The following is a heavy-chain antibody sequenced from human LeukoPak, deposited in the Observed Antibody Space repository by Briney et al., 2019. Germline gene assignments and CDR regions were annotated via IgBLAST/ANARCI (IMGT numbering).Heavy chain of an antibody. J-gene: IGHJ4*02. CDR1: GGSFSGYY. CDR2: INHSGST. D-gene: IGHD2-2*01. CDR3: ARWLRKRGGYCSSTSCYPDY. V-gene: IGHV4-34*01. Sequence: SETLSLTCAVYGGSFSGYYWSWIRQPPGKGLEWIGEINHSGSTNYNPSLKSRVTISVDTTKNQFPLKLSSVTAADTAVYYCARWLRKRGGYCSSTSCYPDYWGQGTLVTVSS.